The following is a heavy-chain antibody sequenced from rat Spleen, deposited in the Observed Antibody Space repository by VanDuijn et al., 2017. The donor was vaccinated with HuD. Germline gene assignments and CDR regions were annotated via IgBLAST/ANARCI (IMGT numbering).Heavy chain of an antibody. Sequence: EVQLQESGPGLVKPSQSLSLTCSVTGHSITSAYRWNWIRKFQGNRLEWMGYINSAGSTIYNPSLESRISITRDTSKNQFFLQVNSVTTEDTGTYYCARSDGTHYYLPFPNRGQGTLVTVSS. V-gene: IGHV3-3*01. CDR2: INSAGST. CDR1: GHSITSAYR. D-gene: IGHD1-12*02. J-gene: IGHJ3*01. CDR3: ARSDGTHYYLPFPN.